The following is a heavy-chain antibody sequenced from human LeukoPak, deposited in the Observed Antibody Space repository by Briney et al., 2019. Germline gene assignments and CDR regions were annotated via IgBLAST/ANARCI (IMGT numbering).Heavy chain of an antibody. D-gene: IGHD2-21*01. CDR1: GFTFRNYV. CDR2: IRYYGSNK. CDR3: ITDLVTRRYSTN. Sequence: GGSLRLSCAASGFTFRNYVMHWVRQAPGKGPECVALIRYYGSNKYYGDSVKGRSTISRDNSNNTLYLQMNSLKTEDTAVYYCITDLVTRRYSTNWGQGTLVTVSS. V-gene: IGHV3-30*02. J-gene: IGHJ4*02.